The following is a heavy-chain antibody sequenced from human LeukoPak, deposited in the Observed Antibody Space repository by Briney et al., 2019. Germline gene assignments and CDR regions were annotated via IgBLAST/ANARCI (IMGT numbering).Heavy chain of an antibody. Sequence: SETLSLTCTVSGGSMSSYYWSWIRQPPGKGLEWIGYIYYSGSTKYNPSLKSRVTISVDTSKNQFSLKLSSVTAADTAVYYCARPMVRGARRDWFDPWGQGTLATVSS. V-gene: IGHV4-59*12. CDR1: GGSMSSYY. CDR2: IYYSGST. CDR3: ARPMVRGARRDWFDP. D-gene: IGHD3-10*01. J-gene: IGHJ5*02.